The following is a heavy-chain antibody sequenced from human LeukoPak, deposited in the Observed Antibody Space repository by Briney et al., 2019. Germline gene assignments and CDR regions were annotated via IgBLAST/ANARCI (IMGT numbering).Heavy chain of an antibody. CDR1: GFTFSSYA. V-gene: IGHV3-30-3*01. D-gene: IGHD5-12*01. CDR3: AREEARGYSGYDGGPFDY. Sequence: TGGSLRLSCAASGFTFSSYAMHWVRQAPGKGLEWVAVISYDGSNKYYADFVKGRFTISRDNSKNTLYLQMNSLRAEDTAVYYCAREEARGYSGYDGGPFDYWGQGTLVTVSS. J-gene: IGHJ4*02. CDR2: ISYDGSNK.